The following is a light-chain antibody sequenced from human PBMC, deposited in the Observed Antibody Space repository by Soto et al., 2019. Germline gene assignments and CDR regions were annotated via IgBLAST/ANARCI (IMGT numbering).Light chain of an antibody. CDR2: GAS. Sequence: EIVLTQSPGTLSLSPGERATLSCRASQSVSSSYLAWYQQKPGQAPRLLIYGASSRATGIPDRFSGSGHGTDVTLPISRREPEDAAVYYCQQYGSSPQTFGHGTKV. J-gene: IGKJ1*01. V-gene: IGKV3-20*01. CDR3: QQYGSSPQT. CDR1: QSVSSSY.